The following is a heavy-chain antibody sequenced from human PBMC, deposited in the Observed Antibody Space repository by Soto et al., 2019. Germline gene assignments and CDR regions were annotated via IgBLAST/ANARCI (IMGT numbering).Heavy chain of an antibody. CDR2: IYYSGST. CDR3: VNGGCSGGSCYPWISWFDP. J-gene: IGHJ5*02. V-gene: IGHV4-59*08. Sequence: QVQLQESGPGLVKPSETLSLTCTVSGGSISSNYWSWIRQPPGKGLEWIGYIYYSGSTKYNPSLKSRVTTSVDTSKNQFSLKLSSVTAADTAVYYCVNGGCSGGSCYPWISWFDPWGQGTLVTVSS. CDR1: GGSISSNY. D-gene: IGHD2-15*01.